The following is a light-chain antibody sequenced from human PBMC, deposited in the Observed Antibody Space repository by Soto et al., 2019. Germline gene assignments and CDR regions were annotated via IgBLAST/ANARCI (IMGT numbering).Light chain of an antibody. V-gene: IGKV3-20*01. Sequence: EIVLTQSPGTLSLSPVERATLSCRASQSVSSSYLAWYQQKPGQAPRLLIYGASSRATDIPDRFSGSGSGTDFTLTISRLEPEDFAVYYCQQYGSSQGLTFGGGTKVDIK. CDR3: QQYGSSQGLT. CDR1: QSVSSSY. J-gene: IGKJ4*01. CDR2: GAS.